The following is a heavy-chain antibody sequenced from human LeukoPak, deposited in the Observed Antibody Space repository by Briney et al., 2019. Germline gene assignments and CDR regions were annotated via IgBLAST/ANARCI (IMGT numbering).Heavy chain of an antibody. CDR2: INPNSGGT. D-gene: IGHD3-22*01. CDR1: GYTFTVYY. V-gene: IGHV1-2*02. J-gene: IGHJ4*02. CDR3: AREDSSGYDY. Sequence: ASVKVSSKASGYTFTVYYMHWVRQAPGQGLEWMGWINPNSGGTNYAQNFQGRVTMTRDTSISTAYMEVSRLRSDDTAVYYCAREDSSGYDYWGQGTLVTVSS.